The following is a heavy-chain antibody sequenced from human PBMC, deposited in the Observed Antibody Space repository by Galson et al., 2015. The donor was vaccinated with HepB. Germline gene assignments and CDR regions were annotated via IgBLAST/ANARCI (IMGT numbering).Heavy chain of an antibody. Sequence: LSLTCTVSGGSISSYYWSWIRQPPGKGLEWIGYIYYSGSTNYNPSLKSRVTISVDTSKNQFSLKLSSVTAADTAVYYCARHVVNYFDYWGQGTLVTVSS. CDR2: IYYSGST. J-gene: IGHJ4*02. D-gene: IGHD4-23*01. CDR1: GGSISSYY. V-gene: IGHV4-59*08. CDR3: ARHVVNYFDY.